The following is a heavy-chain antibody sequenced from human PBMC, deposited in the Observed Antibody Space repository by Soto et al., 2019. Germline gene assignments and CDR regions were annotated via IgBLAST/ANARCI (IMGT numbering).Heavy chain of an antibody. CDR2: IIPIFGTA. D-gene: IGHD3-22*01. J-gene: IGHJ4*02. CDR3: ARDGDYYDSSGDYTDY. CDR1: GGTFSSYA. Sequence: QVQLVQSGAEVKKPGSSVKVSCKASGGTFSSYAISWVRQAPGQGLEWMGGIIPIFGTANYAQKFQGRVTITADESTSTAYMELRSLRSEDTAVYYCARDGDYYDSSGDYTDYWGQGTLVTVSS. V-gene: IGHV1-69*12.